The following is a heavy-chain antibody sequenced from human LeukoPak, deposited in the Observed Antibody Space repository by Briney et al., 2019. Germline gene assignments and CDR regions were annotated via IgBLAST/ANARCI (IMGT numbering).Heavy chain of an antibody. Sequence: SETLSLTCTVSGGSISSYSWSWIRQPPGKGLEWIGYIYHSGSTYYNPSLKSRVTISVDRSKNQFSLKLSSVTAADTAVYYCARAKLAYCGGDCPNYFDYWGQGTLVTVSS. J-gene: IGHJ4*02. CDR1: GGSISSYS. CDR3: ARAKLAYCGGDCPNYFDY. CDR2: IYHSGST. D-gene: IGHD2-21*02. V-gene: IGHV4-30-2*01.